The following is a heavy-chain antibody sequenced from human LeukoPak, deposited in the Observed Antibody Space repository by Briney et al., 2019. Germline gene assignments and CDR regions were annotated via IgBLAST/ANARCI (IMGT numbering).Heavy chain of an antibody. CDR1: GGSISSSSYY. J-gene: IGHJ6*02. CDR3: ARKKTGATNGLDV. D-gene: IGHD1-1*01. V-gene: IGHV4-39*01. CDR2: ISYSGRT. Sequence: SETLSLTCTVSGGSISSSSYYWGWIRQPPGEGPEWIGSISYSGRTHYNPSLKSRVSISVDTSKNQFSLNLSSVTAADTAVYYSARKKTGATNGLDVWGQGTTVTVSS.